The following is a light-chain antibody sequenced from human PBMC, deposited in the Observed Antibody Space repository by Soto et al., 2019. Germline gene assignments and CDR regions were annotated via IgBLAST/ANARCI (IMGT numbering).Light chain of an antibody. CDR1: QDISTY. Sequence: DIQVTQSPSSLSASVGDRVTFTCRASQDISTYLNWYQQKPGKATSLLIYTAASLQSGVPSRFSAGGSGTDFTLPISSLQPEEFATYFCQQSYNTPYSFGEGTHLEI. CDR3: QQSYNTPYS. CDR2: TAA. V-gene: IGKV1-39*01. J-gene: IGKJ2*01.